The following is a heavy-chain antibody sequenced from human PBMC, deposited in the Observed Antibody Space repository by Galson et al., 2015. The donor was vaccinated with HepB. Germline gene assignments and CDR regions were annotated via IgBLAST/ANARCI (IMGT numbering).Heavy chain of an antibody. CDR2: ISSSSSTI. CDR3: ARGGVYYYDSSGYPAPVDY. Sequence: SLRLSCAASGFTFSSYSMNWVRQAPGKGLEWVSYISSSSSTIYYADSVKGRFTISRDNAKNSLYLQMNSLRDEDTAVYYCARGGVYYYDSSGYPAPVDYWGQGTLVTVSS. V-gene: IGHV3-48*02. J-gene: IGHJ4*02. CDR1: GFTFSSYS. D-gene: IGHD3-22*01.